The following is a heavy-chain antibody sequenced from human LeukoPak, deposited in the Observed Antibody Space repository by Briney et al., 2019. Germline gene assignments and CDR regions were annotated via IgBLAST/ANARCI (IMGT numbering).Heavy chain of an antibody. V-gene: IGHV3-33*01. Sequence: GGSLRLSCSASGFTFSNYAMHWVRQAPGKGLEWVAVIWYDGSNKYYADSVKGRFTISRDNSKNTLYLQMDSLRPEDTAVYYCARDPKGGYRPNGVCSDYYFDYWGQGTLVTVSS. CDR1: GFTFSNYA. CDR3: ARDPKGGYRPNGVCSDYYFDY. CDR2: IWYDGSNK. D-gene: IGHD2-8*01. J-gene: IGHJ4*02.